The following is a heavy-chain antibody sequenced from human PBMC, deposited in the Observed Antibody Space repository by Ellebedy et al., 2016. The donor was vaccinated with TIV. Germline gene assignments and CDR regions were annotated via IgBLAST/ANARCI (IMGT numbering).Heavy chain of an antibody. V-gene: IGHV5-10-1*01. J-gene: IGHJ4*02. CDR3: ARGFDFWTGYRFDY. D-gene: IGHD3/OR15-3a*01. Sequence: GESLKISXKGYGYSFTLFWISWVRQMPGKGLEWMGRIDPSDPSGSYTTYSPSFQGHVTISFDNSITTAYLPWSSLEASDTAIYYCARGFDFWTGYRFDYWGQGTLVTVSS. CDR2: IDPSDPSGSYT. CDR1: GYSFTLFW.